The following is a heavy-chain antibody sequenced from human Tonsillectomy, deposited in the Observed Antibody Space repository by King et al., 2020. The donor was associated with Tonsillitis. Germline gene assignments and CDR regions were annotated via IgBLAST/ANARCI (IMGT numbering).Heavy chain of an antibody. CDR3: ARLDSGDYFDI. CDR1: GGSISSNTYY. CDR2: IFYSGRT. V-gene: IGHV4-39*01. D-gene: IGHD4-17*01. Sequence: LQLQESGPGLVKPSETLSLTCSVSGGSISSNTYYWGWIRQPPGKGLEWIGSIFYSGRTYYTPSLKSRVTISVDMSKNQFSLKLSSVTAADTAVYFCARLDSGDYFDIWGQGTKVTVSS. J-gene: IGHJ3*02.